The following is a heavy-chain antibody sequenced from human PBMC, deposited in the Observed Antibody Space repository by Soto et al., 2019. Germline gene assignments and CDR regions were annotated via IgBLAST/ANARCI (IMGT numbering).Heavy chain of an antibody. J-gene: IGHJ4*02. CDR3: AREDPYCSGGSCYSYY. D-gene: IGHD2-15*01. V-gene: IGHV4-30-2*01. CDR2: IYHSGST. Sequence: SETLSLTCAVSGGSISSGGYSWSWIRQPPGKGLEWIGYIYHSGSTYYNPSLKSRVTISVDTSKNQFSLKLNSVTAADTAVYYCAREDPYCSGGSCYSYYWGQGTLVTVSS. CDR1: GGSISSGGYS.